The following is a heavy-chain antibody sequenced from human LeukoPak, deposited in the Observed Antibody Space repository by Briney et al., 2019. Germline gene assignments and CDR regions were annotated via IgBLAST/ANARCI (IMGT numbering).Heavy chain of an antibody. Sequence: GGSLRLPCAASGFTLSSYWMHWVRRVPGTGLVWVSSINSVGSNTNYADSVKGRFTISRDNAKNTVYLQINSLRAEDTAVYYCARGRATTVSFYYYYYMDVWGKGTTVTVS. V-gene: IGHV3-74*01. CDR2: INSVGSNT. J-gene: IGHJ6*03. CDR1: GFTLSSYW. CDR3: ARGRATTVSFYYYYYMDV. D-gene: IGHD4-11*01.